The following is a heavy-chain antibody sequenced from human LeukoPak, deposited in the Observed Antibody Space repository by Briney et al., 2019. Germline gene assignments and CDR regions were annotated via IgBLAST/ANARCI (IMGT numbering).Heavy chain of an antibody. J-gene: IGHJ4*02. D-gene: IGHD5/OR15-5a*01. CDR1: GFTLSSYG. CDR2: ISYDGSTK. Sequence: PAGALRLSCAASGFTLSSYGMHWVRQAPGKGLEWVAVISYDGSTKYNADSVKGRSIISGDTIKKTMCLHMNSLRAEDRAVYYCAKGSIDYWGQGALVTVSS. CDR3: AKGSIDY. V-gene: IGHV3-30*18.